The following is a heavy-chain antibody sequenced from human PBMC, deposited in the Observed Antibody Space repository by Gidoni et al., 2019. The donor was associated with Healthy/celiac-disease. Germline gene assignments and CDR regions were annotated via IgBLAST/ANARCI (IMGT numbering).Heavy chain of an antibody. CDR1: GFTFSSYA. V-gene: IGHV3-30-3*01. CDR2: ISYDGSNK. Sequence: QVQLVESGGGVVQPGRSLRLSCAASGFTFSSYAMHWVRQAPGKGLEWVAVISYDGSNKYYADSVKGRFTISRDNSKNTLYLQMNSLRAEDTAVYYCARDPSGGGDYLDDYWGQGTLVTVSS. D-gene: IGHD4-17*01. J-gene: IGHJ4*02. CDR3: ARDPSGGGDYLDDY.